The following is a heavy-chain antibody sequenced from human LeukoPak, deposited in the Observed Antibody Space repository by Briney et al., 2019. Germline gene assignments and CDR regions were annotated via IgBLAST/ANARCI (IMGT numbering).Heavy chain of an antibody. CDR1: GFTFSSYG. V-gene: IGHV3-30*02. J-gene: IGHJ6*03. Sequence: GGSLRLSCAASGFTFSSYGMHWVRQAPGKGLEWVAVIWYGGSNKYYADSVKGRFTISRDSSKNTLYLQMNSLRAEDTAVYYCAKESKDIVVVPAATHRYYYYYMDVWGKGTTVTVSS. CDR2: IWYGGSNK. CDR3: AKESKDIVVVPAATHRYYYYYMDV. D-gene: IGHD2-2*01.